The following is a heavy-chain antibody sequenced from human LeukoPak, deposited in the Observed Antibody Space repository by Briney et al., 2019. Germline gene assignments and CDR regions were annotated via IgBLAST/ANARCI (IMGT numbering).Heavy chain of an antibody. CDR3: ARYWFGDYFDY. V-gene: IGHV4-38-2*02. Sequence: SETLSLTCTVSAYSISSGYYWGWIRQPPGKGLEWIGSIYHSGSTYYNPSLKSRVTISVDTSKNQFSLKLSSVTAADTAVYYCARYWFGDYFDYWGQGTLVTVSS. CDR1: AYSISSGYY. D-gene: IGHD3-10*01. J-gene: IGHJ4*02. CDR2: IYHSGST.